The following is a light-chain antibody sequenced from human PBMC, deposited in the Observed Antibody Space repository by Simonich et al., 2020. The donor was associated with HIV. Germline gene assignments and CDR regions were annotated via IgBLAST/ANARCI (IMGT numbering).Light chain of an antibody. Sequence: DIVMTQTPLSLPVTPGEPASISCRSSQSLLHSNGYNYLDWHLQKPGQSPQLLIYDVSNRFSGVQDRFSGSGSGTDFTLKISRVEADDVGVYYCMQARQTPFTFGPGTKVDIK. CDR1: QSLLHSNGYNY. J-gene: IGKJ3*01. V-gene: IGKV2-28*01. CDR2: DVS. CDR3: MQARQTPFT.